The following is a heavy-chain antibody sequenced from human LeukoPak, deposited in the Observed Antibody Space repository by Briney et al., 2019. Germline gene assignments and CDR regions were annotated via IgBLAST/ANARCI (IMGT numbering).Heavy chain of an antibody. CDR3: ARVGATGHY. V-gene: IGHV4-61*02. CDR2: IYTSGST. Sequence: SETLSLTCTVSGGSISSSSYYWSWIRQPAGKGLEWIGRIYTSGSTNYNPSLKSRVTISVDTSKNQFSLKLSSVTAADTAVYYCARVGATGHYWGQGTLVTVSS. J-gene: IGHJ4*02. D-gene: IGHD1-26*01. CDR1: GGSISSSSYY.